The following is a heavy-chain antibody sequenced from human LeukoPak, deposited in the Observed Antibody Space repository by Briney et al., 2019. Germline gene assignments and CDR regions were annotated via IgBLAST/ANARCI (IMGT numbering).Heavy chain of an antibody. CDR1: GFTFSSHW. Sequence: GGSLRLSCAASGFTFSSHWMHWVRQAPGKGLVWVSRINSDGSSTSYADSVKGRFTISRDNSKNTLYLQMNGLRAEDTAVYYCAKEGFGNYYSAYFDYWGQGTLVTVSS. CDR2: INSDGSST. D-gene: IGHD1-26*01. J-gene: IGHJ4*02. V-gene: IGHV3-74*01. CDR3: AKEGFGNYYSAYFDY.